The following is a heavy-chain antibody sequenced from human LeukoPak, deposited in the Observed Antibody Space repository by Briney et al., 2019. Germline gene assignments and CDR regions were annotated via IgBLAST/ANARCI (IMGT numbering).Heavy chain of an antibody. Sequence: GESLKISCKGSGYSFTSYWISWVRQMPGKGLEWRGRIDPSDSYTNYSPSFQGHVTISADKSISTAYLQWSSLKASDTAMYYCASYYGSGSYFEVNWFDPWGQGTLVTVSS. V-gene: IGHV5-10-1*01. CDR3: ASYYGSGSYFEVNWFDP. J-gene: IGHJ5*02. CDR1: GYSFTSYW. CDR2: IDPSDSYT. D-gene: IGHD3-10*01.